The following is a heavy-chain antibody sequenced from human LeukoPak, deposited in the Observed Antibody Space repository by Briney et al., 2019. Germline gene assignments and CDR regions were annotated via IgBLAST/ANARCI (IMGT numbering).Heavy chain of an antibody. Sequence: GGSLRLSCAASGFTFSLYWMHWVRQAPGKGLVWVSRINSDGSSTNYAGSVKGRFTISRDNAMNLLYLQMNSLRDDDTAVYYCVGWYYFDFWGQGTLVTVSS. CDR1: GFTFSLYW. CDR3: VGWYYFDF. CDR2: INSDGSST. D-gene: IGHD3-10*01. J-gene: IGHJ4*02. V-gene: IGHV3-74*01.